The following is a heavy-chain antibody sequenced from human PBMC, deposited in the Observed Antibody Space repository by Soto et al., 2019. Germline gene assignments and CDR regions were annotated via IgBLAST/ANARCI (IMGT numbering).Heavy chain of an antibody. Sequence: SETLSLTCTVSGGSISSSSYYWGWIRQPPGKGLEWIGSIYYSGSTYYNPSLKSRVTISVDTSKNQFSLKLSSVTAADTAVYYCARHFPYYYDSSGLGYFDYWGQGTLVTVSS. V-gene: IGHV4-39*01. D-gene: IGHD3-22*01. J-gene: IGHJ4*02. CDR1: GGSISSSSYY. CDR3: ARHFPYYYDSSGLGYFDY. CDR2: IYYSGST.